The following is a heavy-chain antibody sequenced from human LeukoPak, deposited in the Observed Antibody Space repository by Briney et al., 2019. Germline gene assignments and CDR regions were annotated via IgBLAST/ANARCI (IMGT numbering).Heavy chain of an antibody. CDR3: ARSSDITMVRGVIFDY. CDR1: GFTFSSYG. CDR2: ISSSSSYI. J-gene: IGHJ4*02. D-gene: IGHD3-10*01. V-gene: IGHV3-21*01. Sequence: GGSLRLSCAASGFTFSSYGMHWVRQAPGKGLEWVSSISSSSSYIYYADSVKGRFTISRDNAKNSLYLQMNSLRAEDTAVYYCARSSDITMVRGVIFDYWGQGTLVTVSS.